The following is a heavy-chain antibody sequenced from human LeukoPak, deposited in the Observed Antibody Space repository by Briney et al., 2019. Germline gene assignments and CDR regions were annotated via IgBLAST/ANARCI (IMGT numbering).Heavy chain of an antibody. V-gene: IGHV4-30-2*01. CDR2: IYHSGST. J-gene: IGHJ6*03. CDR3: ARNVVGATEAYYYYYYYMDV. D-gene: IGHD1-26*01. CDR1: GVSISSGGYY. Sequence: PSETLSLTCTVSGVSISSGGYYWSWIRQPPGKGLEWIGYIYHSGSTYYNPSLKSRVTMSVDTSKNQFSLKLSSVTAADTAVYYCARNVVGATEAYYYYYYYMDVWGKGTTVTVSS.